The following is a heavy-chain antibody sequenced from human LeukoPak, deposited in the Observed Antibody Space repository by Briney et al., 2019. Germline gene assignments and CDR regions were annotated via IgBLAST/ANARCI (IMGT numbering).Heavy chain of an antibody. CDR1: GGSFGGYY. V-gene: IGHV4-34*01. Sequence: SETLSLTCAVYGGSFGGYYWSWIRQPPGKGLEWIGEINHSGSTYYNPSLKSRVTISVDTSKNQFSLKLSSVTAADTAVYYCASPDCSGGSCYGGEFDYWGQGTLVTVSS. D-gene: IGHD2-15*01. CDR2: INHSGST. CDR3: ASPDCSGGSCYGGEFDY. J-gene: IGHJ4*02.